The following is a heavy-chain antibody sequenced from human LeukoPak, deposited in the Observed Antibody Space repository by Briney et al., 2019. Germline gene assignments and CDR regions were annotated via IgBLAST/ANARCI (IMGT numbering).Heavy chain of an antibody. Sequence: GGSLRLSCAASGFPFSTYTMSWVRQAPGKGLEWVSAISGSGGSTYYADSVKGRFTISRDNSKNTLYLQMNSLRAEDTAVYYCAKALEYSSSSEFDYWGQGTLVTVSS. CDR3: AKALEYSSSSEFDY. CDR2: ISGSGGST. CDR1: GFPFSTYT. J-gene: IGHJ4*02. D-gene: IGHD6-6*01. V-gene: IGHV3-23*01.